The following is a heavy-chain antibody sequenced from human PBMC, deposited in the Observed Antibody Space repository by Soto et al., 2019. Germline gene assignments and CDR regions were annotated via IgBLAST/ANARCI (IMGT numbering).Heavy chain of an antibody. CDR3: ARAPITTEASSSKPDYYYYYYMDV. J-gene: IGHJ6*03. CDR1: GYTFTSYA. Sequence: GASVKVSCKASGYTFTSYAMKWVRQAPGQGLEWMGWINTNTGNPTYAQGFTGRFVFSLDTSVSTAYLQICSLKAEDTAVYYCARAPITTEASSSKPDYYYYYYMDVWGKGTTVTVSS. CDR2: INTNTGNP. D-gene: IGHD6-6*01. V-gene: IGHV7-4-1*01.